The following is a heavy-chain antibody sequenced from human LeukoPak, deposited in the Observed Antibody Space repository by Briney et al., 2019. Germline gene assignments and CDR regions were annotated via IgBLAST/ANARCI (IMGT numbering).Heavy chain of an antibody. CDR2: ISAYNGNT. CDR1: GYTFTSSG. D-gene: IGHD2-2*01. CDR3: ARDWGRSTSCLSAL. J-gene: IGHJ4*02. V-gene: IGHV1-18*01. Sequence: ASVKVSCKASGYTFTSSGISWVRQAPGQGLEWMGWISAYNGNTNYAQKLQGRVTMTTDTSTSTAYMELRSLRSDDTAVYYCARDWGRSTSCLSALWGQGTLVTVSS.